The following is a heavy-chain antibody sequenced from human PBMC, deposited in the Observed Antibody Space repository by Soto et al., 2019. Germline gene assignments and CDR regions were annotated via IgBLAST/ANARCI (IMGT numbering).Heavy chain of an antibody. V-gene: IGHV4-31*03. CDR3: ARGRNYDILTGLRNYYYYYGMDV. CDR2: IYYSGST. D-gene: IGHD3-9*01. J-gene: IGHJ6*02. Sequence: PSETLSLTCTVSGGSISSGGYYWSWIRQHPGKGLEWIGYIYYSGSTYYNPSLKSRVTISVDTSKNQFSLKLSSVTAADTAVYYCARGRNYDILTGLRNYYYYYGMDVWGQGTTVTVSS. CDR1: GGSISSGGYY.